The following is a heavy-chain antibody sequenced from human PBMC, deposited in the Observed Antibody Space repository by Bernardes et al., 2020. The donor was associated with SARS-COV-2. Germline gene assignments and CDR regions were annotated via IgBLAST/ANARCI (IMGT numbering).Heavy chain of an antibody. D-gene: IGHD3-16*02. CDR3: ARSAYDYVWGSYRPGGYYFDY. J-gene: IGHJ4*02. Sequence: SETLSLTCTVSGGSISSYYWSWIRQPPGKGLEWIGYIYYSGSTNYNPSLKSRVTISVDTSKNQFSLKLSSVTAADTAVYYCARSAYDYVWGSYRPGGYYFDYWGQGT. CDR1: GGSISSYY. V-gene: IGHV4-59*01. CDR2: IYYSGST.